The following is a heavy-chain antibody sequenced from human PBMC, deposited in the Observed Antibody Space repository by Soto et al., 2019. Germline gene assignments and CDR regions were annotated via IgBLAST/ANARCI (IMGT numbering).Heavy chain of an antibody. CDR2: IYYSGST. Sequence: PSETLSLTCTVSGGSIRSYCWTWIRQPPGEGLEWIGCIYYSGSTNYNPSLKSRVTISVDTSKNQFSLKLSSVTAADTAVYYCARQIGYCSSTSCFVFDYWGQGTLVTVSS. D-gene: IGHD2-2*01. V-gene: IGHV4-59*08. CDR3: ARQIGYCSSTSCFVFDY. CDR1: GGSIRSYC. J-gene: IGHJ4*02.